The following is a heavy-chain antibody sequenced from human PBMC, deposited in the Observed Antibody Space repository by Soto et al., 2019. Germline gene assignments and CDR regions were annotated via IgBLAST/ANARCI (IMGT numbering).Heavy chain of an antibody. Sequence: FLTCTVSGGSISSNSYYWGWIRQPPGKGLEWIGSIYYSGSTYYNPSLKSRVTISVDTSKNQFSLKLSSVTAADTAVYYCARHSHQGGRYDFVYSGQGTLLSVSS. D-gene: IGHD5-12*01. V-gene: IGHV4-39*01. CDR2: IYYSGST. CDR1: GGSISSNSYY. J-gene: IGHJ4*02. CDR3: ARHSHQGGRYDFVY.